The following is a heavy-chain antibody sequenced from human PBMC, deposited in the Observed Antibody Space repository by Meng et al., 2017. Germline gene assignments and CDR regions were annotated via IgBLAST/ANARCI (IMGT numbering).Heavy chain of an antibody. CDR3: ARLGARGYSGYTPYYFDY. CDR1: GHTFTSYD. CDR2: MNPNSGNT. V-gene: IGHV1-8*01. Sequence: QVELVTSGGEVKKPGASVKVSCKASGHTFTSYDINWVRQATGQGLEWMGWMNPNSGNTGYAQKFQGRVTMTRNTSISTAYMELSSLRSEDTAVYYCARLGARGYSGYTPYYFDYWGQGTLVTVSS. J-gene: IGHJ4*02. D-gene: IGHD5-12*01.